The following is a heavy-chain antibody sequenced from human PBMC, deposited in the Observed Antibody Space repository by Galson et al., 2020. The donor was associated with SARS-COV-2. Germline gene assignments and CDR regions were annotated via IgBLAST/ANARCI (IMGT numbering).Heavy chain of an antibody. CDR3: AKERGYYYGMDV. Sequence: MHWVRQAPGKGLEWVSGISWNSGSIGYADSVKGRFTISRDNAKNSLYLQMNSLRAEDTALYYCAKERGYYYGMDVWGQGTTVTVSS. CDR2: ISWNSGSI. V-gene: IGHV3-9*01. J-gene: IGHJ6*02.